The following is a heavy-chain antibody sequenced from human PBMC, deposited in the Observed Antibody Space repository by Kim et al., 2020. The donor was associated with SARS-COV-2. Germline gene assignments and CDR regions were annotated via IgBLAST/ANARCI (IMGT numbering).Heavy chain of an antibody. Sequence: SETLSLTCAVYGGSFSGYYWSWIRQPPGKGLEWIGEINHSGSTNYNPSLKSRVTISVDTSKNQFSLKLSSVTAADTAVYYCARVGYDILTGYYRPPSLPDVWGQGTTVTVSS. J-gene: IGHJ6*02. V-gene: IGHV4-34*01. CDR3: ARVGYDILTGYYRPPSLPDV. CDR2: INHSGST. D-gene: IGHD3-9*01. CDR1: GGSFSGYY.